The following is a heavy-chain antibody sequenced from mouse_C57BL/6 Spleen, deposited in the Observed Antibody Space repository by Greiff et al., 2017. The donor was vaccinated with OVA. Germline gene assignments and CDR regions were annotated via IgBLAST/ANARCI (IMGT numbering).Heavy chain of an antibody. CDR2: INYDGSST. CDR3: ARDWGGYDY. CDR1: GFTFSDYY. J-gene: IGHJ2*01. D-gene: IGHD2-2*01. Sequence: EVKVVESEGGLVQPGSSMKLSCTASGFTFSDYYMAWVRQVPEKGLEWVANINYDGSSTYYLDSLKSRFIISRDNAKNILYLQMSSLKSEDTATYYCARDWGGYDYWGQGTTLTVSS. V-gene: IGHV5-16*01.